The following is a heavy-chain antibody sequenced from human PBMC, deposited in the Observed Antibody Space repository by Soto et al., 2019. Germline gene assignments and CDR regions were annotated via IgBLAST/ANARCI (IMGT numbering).Heavy chain of an antibody. V-gene: IGHV3-23*01. D-gene: IGHD1-26*01. CDR3: AKGRERAVYYYYGMDV. CDR1: VFTFSSYA. Sequence: PVGSLRLSCASSVFTFSSYAMSCVRHSPGKWLEWVSAISGSGGSTYYADSVKGRFTISRDNSKNTLYLQMNSLRAEDTAVYYCAKGRERAVYYYYGMDVWGEGTTDSVSS. CDR2: ISGSGGST. J-gene: IGHJ6*04.